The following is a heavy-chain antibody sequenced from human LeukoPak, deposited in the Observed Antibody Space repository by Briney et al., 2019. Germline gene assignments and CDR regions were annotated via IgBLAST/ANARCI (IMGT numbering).Heavy chain of an antibody. CDR2: IYRGGPT. D-gene: IGHD4-17*01. V-gene: IGHV3-66*01. CDR3: SRDSYVDSEAVRWFDP. Sequence: GESLRLSCAASGLTVSSNYMSWVRQAPGKGLEWVSVIYRGGPTYYADSVKGRFTISRDNSKNTLYLQMNSLRAEDTAVYYCSRDSYVDSEAVRWFDPWGQGTLVTVSS. CDR1: GLTVSSNY. J-gene: IGHJ5*02.